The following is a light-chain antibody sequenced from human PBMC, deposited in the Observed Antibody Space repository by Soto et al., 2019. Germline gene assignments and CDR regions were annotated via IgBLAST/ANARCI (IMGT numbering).Light chain of an antibody. V-gene: IGKV3-15*01. CDR2: GAS. CDR1: QSVSSD. Sequence: EIVMTQSPATLSVSPGERATLSCRASQSVSSDLAWYQQKPGQAPRLLMYGASTRATGVPARFSGSGSGTEFTLTISSLQSEDFAVYYCQQYNNWPPWTFGQGTRWIS. CDR3: QQYNNWPPWT. J-gene: IGKJ1*01.